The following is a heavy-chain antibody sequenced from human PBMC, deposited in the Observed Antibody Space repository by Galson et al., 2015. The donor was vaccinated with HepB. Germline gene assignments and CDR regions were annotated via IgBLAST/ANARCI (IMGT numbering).Heavy chain of an antibody. Sequence: SVKVSCKASGGTFSSYAISWVRQAPGQGLEWMGGIIPIFGTANYAQKFQGRVTITADESTSTAYMELSSLRSEDTAVYYCARLPTPLKYNWFDPWGQGTLVTISS. CDR1: GGTFSSYA. CDR2: IIPIFGTA. J-gene: IGHJ5*02. D-gene: IGHD1-26*01. V-gene: IGHV1-69*13. CDR3: ARLPTPLKYNWFDP.